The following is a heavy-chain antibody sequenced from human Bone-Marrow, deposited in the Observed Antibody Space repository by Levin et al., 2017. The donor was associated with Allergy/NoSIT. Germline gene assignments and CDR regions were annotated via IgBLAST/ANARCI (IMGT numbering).Heavy chain of an antibody. CDR3: ARDREKDGNNDDYFDY. D-gene: IGHD5-24*01. Sequence: CAVSGFTFSSYAMHWVRQAAGKGLEWVAVISYDGRNKYYADSVKGRFTISRDNSQNTVYLQMNSLRAEDTAVYYCARDREKDGNNDDYFDYWGQGTLVTVSS. V-gene: IGHV3-30*04. CDR1: GFTFSSYA. CDR2: ISYDGRNK. J-gene: IGHJ4*02.